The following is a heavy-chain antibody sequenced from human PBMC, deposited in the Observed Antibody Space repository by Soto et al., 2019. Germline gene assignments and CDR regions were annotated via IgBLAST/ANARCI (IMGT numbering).Heavy chain of an antibody. CDR1: GGTFSNYA. CDR3: AKVMSGEWLRAYYYYGMDV. V-gene: IGHV1-69*06. D-gene: IGHD5-12*01. CDR2: IIPIFNTA. Sequence: QVQLVQSGAEVKKPGSSVKVSCKASGGTFSNYAISWVRQAPGQGLEWMGGIIPIFNTANYAQKFQGRVTITADKSTSTAYMELSSLRSEDTAVYYCAKVMSGEWLRAYYYYGMDVWGQGTTVTVSS. J-gene: IGHJ6*02.